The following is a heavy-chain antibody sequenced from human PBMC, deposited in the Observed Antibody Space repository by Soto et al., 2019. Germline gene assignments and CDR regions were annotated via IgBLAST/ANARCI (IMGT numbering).Heavy chain of an antibody. J-gene: IGHJ6*02. V-gene: IGHV2-5*02. D-gene: IGHD2-15*01. CDR2: IYWDDDK. CDR1: GFSLSTSGVG. CDR3: AHVLVVVANYGMDV. Sequence: QITLKESGPTLVKPTQTLTLTCTFSGFSLSTSGVGVGWIRQPPGKALEWLALIYWDDDKRYSPSLTSRLTITKDTSKNPVVLTKTNMDSVDSATYYCAHVLVVVANYGMDVWGQGTTVTVSS.